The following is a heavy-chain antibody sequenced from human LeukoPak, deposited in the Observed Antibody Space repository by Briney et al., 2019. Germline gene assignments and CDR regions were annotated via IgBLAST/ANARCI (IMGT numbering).Heavy chain of an antibody. J-gene: IGHJ4*02. CDR2: MNPNSGNT. CDR3: ARAGSGSYPEDY. CDR1: GYTFTSYD. Sequence: PKASVKVSCKASGYTFTSYDINWVRQATGQGLEWMGWMNPNSGNTGYAQKFQGRVTMTRNTSISTAYMGLSSLRSEDTAVYYCARAGSGSYPEDYRGQGTLVTVSS. D-gene: IGHD3-10*01. V-gene: IGHV1-8*01.